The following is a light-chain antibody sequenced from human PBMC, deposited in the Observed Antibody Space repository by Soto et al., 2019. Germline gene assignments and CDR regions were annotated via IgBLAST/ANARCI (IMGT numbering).Light chain of an antibody. J-gene: IGLJ2*01. V-gene: IGLV2-14*01. CDR1: SSDVGGYNY. CDR3: SSYTSSSTEV. CDR2: EVS. Sequence: QSVLTQPASVSGSPGQSITISCTGTSSDVGGYNYVSWYQQHPGKAPKLMIYEVSNRPSGVSNRFSGSKSGNTASLTISGLQAEDEADYYCSSYTSSSTEVFGGGTKVTV.